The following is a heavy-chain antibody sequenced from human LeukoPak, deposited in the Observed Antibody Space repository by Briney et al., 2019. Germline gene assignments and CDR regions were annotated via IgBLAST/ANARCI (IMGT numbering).Heavy chain of an antibody. J-gene: IGHJ4*02. CDR3: ARVRSFGKYYYDRRARALFDY. V-gene: IGHV4-34*01. D-gene: IGHD3-22*01. CDR1: GGSFSGYY. Sequence: SETLSLTCAVYGGSFSGYYWSWIRQPPGKGLEWIGGINHSGSTNYNPSLKSRVTISVDTSKNQFSLKLSSVTAADTAVYYCARVRSFGKYYYDRRARALFDYWGQGTLVTVSS. CDR2: INHSGST.